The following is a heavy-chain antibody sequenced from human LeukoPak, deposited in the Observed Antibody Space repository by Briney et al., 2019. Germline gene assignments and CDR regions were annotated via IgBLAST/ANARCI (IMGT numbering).Heavy chain of an antibody. V-gene: IGHV1-2*02. J-gene: IGHJ6*02. CDR2: INPNSGGT. CDR3: ARDPLYDYVWEGMDV. D-gene: IGHD3-16*01. CDR1: GYTFTGYY. Sequence: ASVKVSCKASGYTFTGYYMHWVRQAPGQGLEWMGWINPNSGGTNYAQKFQGRGTMTRDTSISTAYMELSRLRSDDTAVYYCARDPLYDYVWEGMDVWGQGTTVTISS.